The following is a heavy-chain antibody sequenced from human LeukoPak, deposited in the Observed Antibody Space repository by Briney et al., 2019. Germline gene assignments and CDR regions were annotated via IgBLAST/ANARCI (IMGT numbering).Heavy chain of an antibody. V-gene: IGHV1-8*01. CDR1: GYTFTSYG. D-gene: IGHD6-19*01. CDR2: MNPNSGNT. J-gene: IGHJ4*02. Sequence: ASVKVSCKASGYTFTSYGINWVRQATGQGLEWMGWMNPNSGNTGYAQKFQGRVTITRNTSISTAYMELSSLRSEDTAVYYCARGQLGSSGWYYFDYWGQGTLVTVSS. CDR3: ARGQLGSSGWYYFDY.